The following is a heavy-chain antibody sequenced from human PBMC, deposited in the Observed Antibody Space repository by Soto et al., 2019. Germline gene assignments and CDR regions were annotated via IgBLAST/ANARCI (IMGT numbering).Heavy chain of an antibody. CDR1: GGSISSGDYY. Sequence: SETLSLTCTVSGGSISSGDYYWSWIRQPPGKGLEWIGYIYHSGSTYYNPSLKSRVTISVDTSKNQFSLKLSSVTAADTAVYYCARVRFPGGYGRLDYWGQGTLVTVSS. D-gene: IGHD5-12*01. V-gene: IGHV4-30-4*01. CDR3: ARVRFPGGYGRLDY. J-gene: IGHJ4*02. CDR2: IYHSGST.